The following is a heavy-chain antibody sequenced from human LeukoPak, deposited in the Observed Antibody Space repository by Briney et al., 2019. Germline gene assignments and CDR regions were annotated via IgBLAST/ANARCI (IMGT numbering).Heavy chain of an antibody. CDR2: IRSKANSYAT. CDR1: GFTFSGSA. CDR3: TSTMVRGANEKAGFDY. V-gene: IGHV3-73*01. D-gene: IGHD3-10*01. Sequence: GGSLRLSCAASGFTFSGSAMHWVRQASGKGLEWVGRIRSKANSYATAYAASVKGRFTISRDDSKNTAYLQMNSLKTEDTAVYYCTSTMVRGANEKAGFDYWGQGTLVTVSS. J-gene: IGHJ4*02.